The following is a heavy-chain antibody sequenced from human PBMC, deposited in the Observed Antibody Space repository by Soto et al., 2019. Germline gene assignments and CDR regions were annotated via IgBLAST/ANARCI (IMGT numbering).Heavy chain of an antibody. V-gene: IGHV3-21*01. Sequence: EVQLVESGGGLVKPGGSLRLSCAASGFTFSTYSMNWVRQAPGKGLEWVSSISGSSSYIYYADSVKGRFTISRDNAKNALYLQMNSLRAEDAAVDYCASDYSAWLSDYYGMDGWGQGTTVTVSS. CDR3: ASDYSAWLSDYYGMDG. J-gene: IGHJ6*02. CDR1: GFTFSTYS. CDR2: ISGSSSYI. D-gene: IGHD3-9*01.